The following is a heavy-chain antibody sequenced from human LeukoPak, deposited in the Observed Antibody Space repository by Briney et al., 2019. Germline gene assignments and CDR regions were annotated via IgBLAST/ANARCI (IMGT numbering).Heavy chain of an antibody. CDR1: GFTFSSYA. J-gene: IGHJ4*02. Sequence: GGSLRLSCAASGFTFSSYAMSWVRQAPGKGLEWVSAISGSGGSTYYADSVKGRFTISRDNSKNTLYLQMNSLRAEDTAVYYCAKDPQPYSYGDLDYWGQGTLVTVSS. CDR2: ISGSGGST. V-gene: IGHV3-23*01. D-gene: IGHD5-18*01. CDR3: AKDPQPYSYGDLDY.